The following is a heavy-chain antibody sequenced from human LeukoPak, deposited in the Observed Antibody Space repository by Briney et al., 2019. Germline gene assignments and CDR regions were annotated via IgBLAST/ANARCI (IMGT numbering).Heavy chain of an antibody. CDR2: IWYDGSNE. V-gene: IGHV3-33*01. Sequence: GRSLRLSCAASGFTFRSHGMHWVRQAPGKGLEWLAGIWYDGSNEDYADSVKGRFTISRDNSKNTLYLQMNSLRVEDTAVYYCARDGQNGSPYATDVWGQGTTVTVSS. J-gene: IGHJ6*02. D-gene: IGHD3-10*01. CDR3: ARDGQNGSPYATDV. CDR1: GFTFRSHG.